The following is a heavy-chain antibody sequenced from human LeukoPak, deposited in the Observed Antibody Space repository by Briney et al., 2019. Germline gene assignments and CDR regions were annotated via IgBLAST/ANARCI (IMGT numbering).Heavy chain of an antibody. J-gene: IGHJ4*02. V-gene: IGHV3-30*02. CDR1: GFTVSSNY. CDR2: IRYDGSNE. CDR3: AKSRSPGFDY. Sequence: GGSLRLSCAASGFTVSSNYMSWVRQAPGKGLEWVGFIRYDGSNEYYADSVKGRFTISRDNSKNTLYLQMNSLRAEDTAVYYCAKSRSPGFDYWGQGTLVTVSS.